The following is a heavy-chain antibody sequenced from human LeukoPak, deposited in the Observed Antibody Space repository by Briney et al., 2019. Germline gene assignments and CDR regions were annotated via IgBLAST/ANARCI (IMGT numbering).Heavy chain of an antibody. D-gene: IGHD6-6*01. Sequence: SETLSLTCAVYGGPFSGYFWSWIRQSPGKGLEWIGDIHHSGSTNSNPSLKSQLTMSIDTSKNQFSLKLNSVTAADTAIYYCARRPNPANIAARQRAFDFWGQGTLVTVSS. J-gene: IGHJ3*01. CDR1: GGPFSGYF. CDR3: ARRPNPANIAARQRAFDF. CDR2: IHHSGST. V-gene: IGHV4-34*01.